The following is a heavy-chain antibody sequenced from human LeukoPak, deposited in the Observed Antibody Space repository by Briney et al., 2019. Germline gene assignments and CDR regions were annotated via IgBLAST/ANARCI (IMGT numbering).Heavy chain of an antibody. CDR1: GFSFGDYA. J-gene: IGHJ4*02. V-gene: IGHV3-9*01. CDR2: ITWSSGDI. CDR3: ARGGGRGWYYFDY. D-gene: IGHD6-19*01. Sequence: GGSLRLSCAASGFSFGDYAMHWVRQAPGKGLEWVSGITWSSGDIGYADSVKGRFTISRDNAKNSLYLQMNSLRTEDTAFYYCARGGGRGWYYFDYWGQGTLVTVSS.